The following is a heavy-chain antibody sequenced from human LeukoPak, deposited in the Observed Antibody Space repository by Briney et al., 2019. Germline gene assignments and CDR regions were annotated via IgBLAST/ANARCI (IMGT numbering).Heavy chain of an antibody. CDR2: IRSKANSYAT. V-gene: IGHV3-73*01. J-gene: IGHJ6*03. D-gene: IGHD3-10*01. Sequence: PGGSLRLSCAASGFTFSGSAMHWVRQASGKGLEWVGRIRSKANSYATAYAASVKGRFTISRDDSKNTAYLQMNSLRAEDTAVYFCAKVSRKGYYGSGIDYYHMDVWGKGTTVTVSS. CDR1: GFTFSGSA. CDR3: AKVSRKGYYGSGIDYYHMDV.